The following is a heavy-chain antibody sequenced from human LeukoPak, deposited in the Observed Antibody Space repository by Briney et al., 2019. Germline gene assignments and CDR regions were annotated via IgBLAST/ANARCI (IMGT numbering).Heavy chain of an antibody. J-gene: IGHJ6*02. CDR2: IISDGSST. CDR1: GFTFNNYW. Sequence: GGSLRLSCAASGFTFNNYWKHWVRQAPGKGLVWVSRIISDGSSTSYADSVKGRFTISRDNAKNTVDMQMDSLRAEDTAVYYCARVGLGINYYYGMDVWGQGITVTVSS. CDR3: ARVGLGINYYYGMDV. V-gene: IGHV3-74*01. D-gene: IGHD1-14*01.